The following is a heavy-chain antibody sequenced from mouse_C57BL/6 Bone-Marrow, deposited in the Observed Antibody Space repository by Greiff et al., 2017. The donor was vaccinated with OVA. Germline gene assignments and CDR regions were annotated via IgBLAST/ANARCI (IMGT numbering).Heavy chain of an antibody. J-gene: IGHJ1*03. Sequence: QVQLQQPGAELVRPGTSVKLSCKASGYTFTSYWMHWVKQRPGQGLEWIGVIDPSDSYTNYNQKFKGKATLTVDTSSSTAYMQLSSLTSEDSAVYYCARRGNYYGSSSYWYFDVWGTGTTVTVSS. CDR3: ARRGNYYGSSSYWYFDV. D-gene: IGHD1-1*01. V-gene: IGHV1-59*01. CDR2: IDPSDSYT. CDR1: GYTFTSYW.